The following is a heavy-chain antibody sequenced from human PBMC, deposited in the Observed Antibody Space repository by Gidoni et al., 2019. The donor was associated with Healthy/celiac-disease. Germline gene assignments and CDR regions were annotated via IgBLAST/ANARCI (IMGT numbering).Heavy chain of an antibody. Sequence: EVQLVESGGGLVQPGGSLRLSCAASGFTFSRYSMNWVRQAPGKGLEWVSYISSSSSTIYYADSVKGRFTISRDNAKNSLYLQMNSLRDEDTAVYYCARGTRARSGYYHGDFDYWGQGTLVTVSS. V-gene: IGHV3-48*02. CDR3: ARGTRARSGYYHGDFDY. D-gene: IGHD3-22*01. CDR2: ISSSSSTI. CDR1: GFTFSRYS. J-gene: IGHJ4*02.